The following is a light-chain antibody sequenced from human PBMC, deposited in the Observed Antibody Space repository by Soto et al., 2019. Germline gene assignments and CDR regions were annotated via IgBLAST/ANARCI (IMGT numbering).Light chain of an antibody. Sequence: EIVLTQSPGNLSLSPGERATVSCRASQSVRNVYLAWYQQTPGQAPRLLIYDASNRATGIPDRFSGSGSGTDLTLTINRLEPEDFAVYYCQQSGSSPGTFGQGTKLEIK. CDR1: QSVRNVY. J-gene: IGKJ2*01. CDR3: QQSGSSPGT. V-gene: IGKV3-20*01. CDR2: DAS.